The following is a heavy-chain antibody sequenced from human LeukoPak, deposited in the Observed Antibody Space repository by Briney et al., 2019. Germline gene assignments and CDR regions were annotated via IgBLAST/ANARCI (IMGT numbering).Heavy chain of an antibody. D-gene: IGHD3-3*01. J-gene: IGHJ6*02. CDR2: IYDSGST. CDR1: GGSIRSSYYY. Sequence: SETLSLTCTVSGGSIRSSYYYWGWIRQPPGKGLEWIGSIYDSGSTYYNPSLKSRVTISVDTSKNQFSLKLNSVTAADTAVYYCARALHYDFWSGYYMAYYYGMDVWGQGTTVTVSS. CDR3: ARALHYDFWSGYYMAYYYGMDV. V-gene: IGHV4-39*01.